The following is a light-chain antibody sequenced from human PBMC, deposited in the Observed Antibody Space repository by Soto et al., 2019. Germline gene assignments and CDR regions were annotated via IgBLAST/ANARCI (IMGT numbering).Light chain of an antibody. Sequence: EIVLTQSPGILSLSPGERATISCRASQSVSRYVIWFQQKPGQAPRLLIYGASRRTTDIPDRFSGSGSETDFTLTISRLEPEDFAVFYCLQYGSSPYTFGQGTKVEIK. V-gene: IGKV3-20*01. CDR1: QSVSRY. CDR3: LQYGSSPYT. CDR2: GAS. J-gene: IGKJ2*01.